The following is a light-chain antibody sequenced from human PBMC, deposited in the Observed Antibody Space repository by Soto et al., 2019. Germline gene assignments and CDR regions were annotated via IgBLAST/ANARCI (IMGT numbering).Light chain of an antibody. CDR3: SSYTRNSTVA. CDR1: SNDVGRYNY. V-gene: IGLV2-14*01. J-gene: IGLJ2*01. CDR2: EVS. Sequence: QSALTQPASVSGSPGESITISCSGTSNDVGRYNYVSWYQQHPGKVPKLLIYEVSNRPSEVSNRLSGSKSGNTASLTISGLQAEDEADYFCSSYTRNSTVAFGGGTKVTVL.